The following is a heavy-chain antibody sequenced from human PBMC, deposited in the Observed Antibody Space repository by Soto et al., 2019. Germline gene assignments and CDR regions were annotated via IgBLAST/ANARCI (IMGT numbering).Heavy chain of an antibody. CDR3: ARKGGSTWHYFDS. CDR2: ISHSGTT. J-gene: IGHJ4*02. D-gene: IGHD6-13*01. CDR1: GGSFTGYY. V-gene: IGHV4-34*01. Sequence: PSETLSLTCAVNGGSFTGYYGAWILQSPGKGLEWIGEISHSGTTIYNPSLKSRVTISIDTSKNQFSLKLNSMTAADTGVYYCARKGGSTWHYFDSWGQGTVVTVSS.